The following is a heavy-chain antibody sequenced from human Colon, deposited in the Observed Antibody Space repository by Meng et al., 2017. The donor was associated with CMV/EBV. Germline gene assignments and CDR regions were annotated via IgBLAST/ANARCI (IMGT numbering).Heavy chain of an antibody. CDR1: GGSINNDY. V-gene: IGHV4-4*07. J-gene: IGHJ4*02. D-gene: IGHD2-15*01. Sequence: QGNLQESGPGLVKPSEILSLTCTVSGGSINNDYWNWIRQPAGKGLEWIGRIYSDGTTNYNPSLRSRVSMSVDTSKNQFSLKLTSATAADTAVYYCARDWGYCSGDTCHSHFDYWGQGTLVTVSS. CDR3: ARDWGYCSGDTCHSHFDY. CDR2: IYSDGTT.